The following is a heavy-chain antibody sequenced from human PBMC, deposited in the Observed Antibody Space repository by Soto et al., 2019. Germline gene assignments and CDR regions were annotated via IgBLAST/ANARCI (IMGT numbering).Heavy chain of an antibody. Sequence: SETLSLTCTVSSDSISTYYWSWIRQPAGKGLEWIGRIYASGSSNYNPSLKSRVTISVDTSKNQFSLKLRPVTAADTAVYYCAKGRKDYSSSWYVGWGQGTLVTVSS. CDR1: SDSISTYY. CDR3: AKGRKDYSSSWYVG. CDR2: IYASGSS. V-gene: IGHV4-4*07. J-gene: IGHJ4*02. D-gene: IGHD6-13*01.